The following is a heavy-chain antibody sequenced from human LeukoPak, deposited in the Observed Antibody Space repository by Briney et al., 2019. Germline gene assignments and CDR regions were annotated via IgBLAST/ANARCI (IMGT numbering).Heavy chain of an antibody. V-gene: IGHV3-23*01. Sequence: GGSLRLSYAASGFTFSSYAMSWVRQAPGKGLEWVSAISGSGGSTYYADSVKGRFTVSRDNAKNTLYLQMNSLRAEDTAMYFCAKGPNYFDSWGQGTLVTVSS. J-gene: IGHJ4*02. CDR1: GFTFSSYA. CDR3: AKGPNYFDS. CDR2: ISGSGGST.